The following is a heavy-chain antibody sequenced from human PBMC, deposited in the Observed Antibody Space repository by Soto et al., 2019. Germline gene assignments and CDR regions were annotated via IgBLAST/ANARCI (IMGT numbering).Heavy chain of an antibody. J-gene: IGHJ6*02. CDR3: ALGYYYYGIDV. CDR1: GFAFGSSE. Sequence: HPGGSLRLSCAASGFAFGSSEMNWFRQAPGKGLEWVAYITSTGGSISYADSVKGRFTISRDNAKSSLYLQMNSLRAEDTALYYCALGYYYYGIDVWGQGTTVTVSS. V-gene: IGHV3-48*03. D-gene: IGHD2-2*03. CDR2: ITSTGGSI.